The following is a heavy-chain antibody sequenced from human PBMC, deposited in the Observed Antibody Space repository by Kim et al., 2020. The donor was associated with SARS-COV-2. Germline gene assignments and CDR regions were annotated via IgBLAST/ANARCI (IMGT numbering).Heavy chain of an antibody. J-gene: IGHJ6*02. CDR3: ATPHIGYYCYYYGMDV. Sequence: GGSLRLSCAASGFTFSSYAMSWVRQAPGKGLEWVSAISGSGGSTYYADSVKGRFTISRDSSKNTLYLQMNSLRAEDTAVYYCATPHIGYYCYYYGMDVWGQGTTVTVSS. CDR1: GFTFSSYA. CDR2: ISGSGGST. V-gene: IGHV3-23*01. D-gene: IGHD2-21*01.